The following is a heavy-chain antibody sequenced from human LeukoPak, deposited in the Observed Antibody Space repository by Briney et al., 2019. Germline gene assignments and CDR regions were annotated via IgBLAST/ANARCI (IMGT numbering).Heavy chain of an antibody. CDR3: VTRGGNIAVAGTGAFDI. CDR2: ISSNGGST. Sequence: GGSLRLSCSASGFTLSSYAMHWVRQAPGKGLEYVSAISSNGGSTYYADSVKGRFTISRDSSKNTLYLQMSSLRAEDTAVYYCVTRGGNIAVAGTGAFDIWGQGTMVTVSS. CDR1: GFTLSSYA. J-gene: IGHJ3*02. V-gene: IGHV3-64D*06. D-gene: IGHD6-19*01.